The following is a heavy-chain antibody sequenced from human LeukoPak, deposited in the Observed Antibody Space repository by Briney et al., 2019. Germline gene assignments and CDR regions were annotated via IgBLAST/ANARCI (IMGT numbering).Heavy chain of an antibody. CDR2: IYYSGST. Sequence: PSQTLSLTCTVSGGSISSGGYYWSWIRQHPGKGLEWIGYIYYSGSTCYNPSLKSRVTISVDTSKNQFSLKLSSVTAADTAVYYCARETLDYYYGMDVWGQGTTVTVSS. V-gene: IGHV4-31*03. J-gene: IGHJ6*02. CDR3: ARETLDYYYGMDV. CDR1: GGSISSGGYY.